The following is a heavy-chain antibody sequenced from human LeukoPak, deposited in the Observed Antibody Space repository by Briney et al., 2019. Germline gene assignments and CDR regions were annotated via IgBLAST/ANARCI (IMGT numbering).Heavy chain of an antibody. J-gene: IGHJ4*02. CDR2: IWYDGTNK. CDR1: GFIFSSYA. V-gene: IGHV3-33*01. D-gene: IGHD6-6*01. Sequence: GRSLRLSCAASGFIFSSYAMHWVRQAPGKGLEWVAVIWYDGTNKYYADSVTGRFTISRDNSKNTLNLRMNSLRADDTAIYYCAREIGEYSRSLGEYFDYWGQGALVTVSS. CDR3: AREIGEYSRSLGEYFDY.